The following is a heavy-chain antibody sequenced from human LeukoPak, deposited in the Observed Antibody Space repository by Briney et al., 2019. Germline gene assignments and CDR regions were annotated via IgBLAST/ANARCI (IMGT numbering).Heavy chain of an antibody. V-gene: IGHV3-53*01. CDR3: ASRTIYYYDSSGYYSLTEET. D-gene: IGHD3-22*01. CDR2: IYSGGST. J-gene: IGHJ5*02. Sequence: QPGGSLRLSCAASGLTFSSHWMHWVRQAPGKGLEWVSVIYSGGSTYYADSVKGRFTISRDNSKNTLYLQMNSLRAEDTAVYYCASRTIYYYDSSGYYSLTEETWGQGTLVTVSS. CDR1: GLTFSSHW.